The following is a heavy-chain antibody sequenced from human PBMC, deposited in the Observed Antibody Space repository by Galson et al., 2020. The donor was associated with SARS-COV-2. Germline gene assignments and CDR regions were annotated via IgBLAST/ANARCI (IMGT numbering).Heavy chain of an antibody. J-gene: IGHJ4*02. D-gene: IGHD3-9*01. CDR2: IYSGGST. CDR3: ARYPTYFDVLKSYYKTKFYFDY. CDR1: GFTVSSNY. V-gene: IGHV3-53*04. Sequence: TGGSLRLSCAASGFTVSSNYMSWVRQAPGKGLEWVSIIYSGGSTYYADTVKGRFTISRHISENTLYLQMNSLRPEDTAVYYCARYPTYFDVLKSYYKTKFYFDYWGQGTLVTVSS.